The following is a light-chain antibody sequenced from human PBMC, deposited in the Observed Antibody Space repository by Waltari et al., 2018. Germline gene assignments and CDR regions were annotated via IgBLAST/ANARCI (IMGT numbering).Light chain of an antibody. CDR2: GKN. J-gene: IGLJ3*02. Sequence: QPVLPQPPSVPGAPVQRVTISCTVSSSNIGATYDVHWHRQLPGPAPKPPLYGKNTRPSGDPDRSSGSRSGTSASLAITGLQAEDEADYCCQSYDSGLSGWVVGGGTKLTVL. CDR3: QSYDSGLSGWV. V-gene: IGLV1-40*01. CDR1: SSNIGATYD.